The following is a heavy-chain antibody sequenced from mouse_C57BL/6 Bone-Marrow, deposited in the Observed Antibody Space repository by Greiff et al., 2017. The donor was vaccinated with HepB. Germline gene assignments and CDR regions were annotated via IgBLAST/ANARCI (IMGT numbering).Heavy chain of an antibody. J-gene: IGHJ2*01. D-gene: IGHD1-1*01. Sequence: VKLVESGAELVRPGTSVKMSCKASGYTFTNYWIGWAKQRPGHGLEWIGDIYPGGGYTNYNEKFKGKATLTADKSSSKAYMQFSSLTSEDSAIYYCARRSPYYYGSSYGYWGQGTTLTVSS. CDR1: GYTFTNYW. CDR2: IYPGGGYT. V-gene: IGHV1-63*01. CDR3: ARRSPYYYGSSYGY.